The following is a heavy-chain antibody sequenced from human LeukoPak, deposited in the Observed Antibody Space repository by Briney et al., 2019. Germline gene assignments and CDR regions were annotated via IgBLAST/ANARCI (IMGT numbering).Heavy chain of an antibody. CDR3: ARAQGGSYHFDY. CDR1: GGSISSSNW. D-gene: IGHD1-26*01. CDR2: IYHSGST. V-gene: IGHV4-4*02. J-gene: IGHJ4*02. Sequence: PSGTLSLTCAVSGGSISSSNWWSWVRQPPGKGLEWIGEIYHSGSTNYNPSLKSRVTISVDTSKNQFSLKLSSVTAADTAVYYCARAQGGSYHFDYWGQGTLVTVSS.